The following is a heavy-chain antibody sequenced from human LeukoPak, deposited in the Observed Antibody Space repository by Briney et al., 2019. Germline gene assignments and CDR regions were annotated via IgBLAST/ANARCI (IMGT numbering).Heavy chain of an antibody. Sequence: SQTLSLTCAVSGGSISSGGYSWSWIRQPPGKGLEWIGYIYYSGSTYYNPSLKSRVTISVDTSKNQFSLKLNSVTAADTAVYYCARDGSMSAYYFDYWGQGTVVTVSS. J-gene: IGHJ4*02. CDR1: GGSISSGGYS. D-gene: IGHD2-2*03. CDR2: IYYSGST. V-gene: IGHV4-30-4*07. CDR3: ARDGSMSAYYFDY.